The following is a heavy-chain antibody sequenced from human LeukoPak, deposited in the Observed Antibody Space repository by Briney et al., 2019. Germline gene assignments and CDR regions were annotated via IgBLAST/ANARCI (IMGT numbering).Heavy chain of an antibody. V-gene: IGHV3-23*01. J-gene: IGHJ4*02. Sequence: GGSLRLSCAASGFTFSSYDMNWVRQAPGKGLEWVSEISGSGGTTYYADSVKGRFTISRDNSKNTLHLQMNSLRAEDTAVYYCARRSRFYFDYWGQGTLVTVSS. CDR3: ARRSRFYFDY. D-gene: IGHD1-1*01. CDR1: GFTFSSYD. CDR2: ISGSGGTT.